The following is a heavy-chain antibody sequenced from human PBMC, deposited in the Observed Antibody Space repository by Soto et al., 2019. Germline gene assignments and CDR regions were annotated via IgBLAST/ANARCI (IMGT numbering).Heavy chain of an antibody. V-gene: IGHV3-23*01. CDR3: AKPRLLGATFKEGNWFAP. CDR2: ISGSGGST. D-gene: IGHD5-12*01. J-gene: IGHJ5*02. CDR1: GFTFSSYA. Sequence: EVQLLESGGGLVQPGGSLRLSCAASGFTFSSYAMSWVRQAPGKGLEWVSAISGSGGSTYYADSVKGRFTISRDNSKNTLYRQMNSLGAEERAVYYCAKPRLLGATFKEGNWFAPWGQGTLVTVAS.